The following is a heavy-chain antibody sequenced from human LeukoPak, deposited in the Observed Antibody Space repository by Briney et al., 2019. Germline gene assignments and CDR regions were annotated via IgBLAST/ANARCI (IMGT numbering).Heavy chain of an antibody. CDR3: AKDQIVVVTAISEYFQH. J-gene: IGHJ1*01. CDR2: ISGSGGST. Sequence: GGSLRLSCAASGFTFSSYAMSWVRQAPGKGLEWVSAISGSGGSTYYADSVKGRFTISRDNSKNTLYLQMNGPRAEDTAVYYCAKDQIVVVTAISEYFQHWGQGTLVTVSS. V-gene: IGHV3-23*01. CDR1: GFTFSSYA. D-gene: IGHD2-21*02.